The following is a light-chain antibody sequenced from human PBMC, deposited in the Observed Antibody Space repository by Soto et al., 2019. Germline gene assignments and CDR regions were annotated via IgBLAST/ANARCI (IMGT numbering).Light chain of an antibody. Sequence: QSALTQPASVSGSPGQSITISCTGTSSDFGNYNLVSWYQQHPDKAPKLMIYEVSNRPSGVSNRFSGSKSGNTASLTISGLQAEDEADYYCSSYTSTNTVIFGGGTQLTVL. V-gene: IGLV2-14*02. CDR2: EVS. J-gene: IGLJ2*01. CDR3: SSYTSTNTVI. CDR1: SSDFGNYNL.